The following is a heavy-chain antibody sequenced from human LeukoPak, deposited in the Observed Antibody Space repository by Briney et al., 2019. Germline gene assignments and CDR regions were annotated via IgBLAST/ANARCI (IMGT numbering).Heavy chain of an antibody. J-gene: IGHJ4*02. CDR3: ARYHHDSSGYYYYFDY. Sequence: PSETLSLTCTVSGGSISSYYWSWIRQPPGKGLEWIGYIYYSGSTSYNPSLKSRVTISVDTSRNEFSLKLSSVTAADTAVYYCARYHHDSSGYYYYFDYWGQGTLVTVSS. D-gene: IGHD3-22*01. CDR2: IYYSGST. V-gene: IGHV4-59*01. CDR1: GGSISSYY.